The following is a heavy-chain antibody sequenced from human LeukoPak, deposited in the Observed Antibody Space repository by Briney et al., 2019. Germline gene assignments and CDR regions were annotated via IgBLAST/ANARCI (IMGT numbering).Heavy chain of an antibody. Sequence: GGSLRLSCAASGFTFSTYAVNWVRQAPGKGLEWVSTISGSGDSTYYADSVKGRFTISRDNSKDTLYLQMSSVRVDDTAVYYRARDRGRYYDSRGFYWGYYFDSWGQGALVSVSS. D-gene: IGHD3-22*01. V-gene: IGHV3-23*01. CDR2: ISGSGDST. CDR3: ARDRGRYYDSRGFYWGYYFDS. J-gene: IGHJ4*02. CDR1: GFTFSTYA.